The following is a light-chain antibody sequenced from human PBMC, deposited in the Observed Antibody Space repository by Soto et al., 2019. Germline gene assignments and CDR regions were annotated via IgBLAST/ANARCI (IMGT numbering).Light chain of an antibody. Sequence: EIVMTQSPASLSASPGERITLSCKASQSIANNLAWHQQKPGQAPRLLMYGASTRAADIPARFSGSGSGTEFSLTISSLQSEDFEMYYCQQYNDWLPWTFGQGTRVDIK. V-gene: IGKV3-15*01. CDR2: GAS. J-gene: IGKJ1*01. CDR1: QSIANN. CDR3: QQYNDWLPWT.